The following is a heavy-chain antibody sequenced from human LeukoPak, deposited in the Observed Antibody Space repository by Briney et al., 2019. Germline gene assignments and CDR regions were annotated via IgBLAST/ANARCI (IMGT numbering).Heavy chain of an antibody. V-gene: IGHV3-7*01. CDR2: IKQDGSEK. D-gene: IGHD3-3*01. CDR1: GFTFSSYW. Sequence: GGSLRLSCAASGFTFSSYWMSWVRQAPGKGLEWVANIKQDGSEKYYVDSVKGRFTISRDNAKNSLYLQMNSLRAEDTAVYYCARDSFPYYDFWSDSVEDVWGQGTTVTVSS. J-gene: IGHJ6*02. CDR3: ARDSFPYYDFWSDSVEDV.